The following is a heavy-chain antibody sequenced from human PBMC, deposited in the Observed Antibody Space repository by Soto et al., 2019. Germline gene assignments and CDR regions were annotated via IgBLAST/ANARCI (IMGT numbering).Heavy chain of an antibody. CDR2: IYYSGST. Sequence: SETLSLTCTVSGGSISSYYWSWIRQPPGKGLEWIGYIYYSGSTNYNPSLKSRVTITVDTSKNQFSLKLSSVTAADTAVYYCARILGVELPFDPWGQGTRVTVSS. J-gene: IGHJ5*02. CDR3: ARILGVELPFDP. V-gene: IGHV4-59*01. CDR1: GGSISSYY. D-gene: IGHD1-7*01.